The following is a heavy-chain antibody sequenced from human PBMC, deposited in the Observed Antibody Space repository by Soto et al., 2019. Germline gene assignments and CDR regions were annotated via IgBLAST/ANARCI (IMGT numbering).Heavy chain of an antibody. V-gene: IGHV1-3*01. D-gene: IGHD2-15*01. Sequence: GASVKVSCTASGYTFTSYAMHWVRHAPGQRLEWMGWINAGNGNTKYSQKFQGRVTITRDTSASTAYMELSSLRSEDTAVYYCARAGCDGGSCYTLVGLRYGMDVWGQGTTVTVSS. CDR1: GYTFTSYA. CDR3: ARAGCDGGSCYTLVGLRYGMDV. CDR2: INAGNGNT. J-gene: IGHJ6*02.